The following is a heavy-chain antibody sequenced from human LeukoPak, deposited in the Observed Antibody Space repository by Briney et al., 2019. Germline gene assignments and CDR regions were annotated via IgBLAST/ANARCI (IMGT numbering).Heavy chain of an antibody. CDR2: IYTSGST. D-gene: IGHD6-19*01. Sequence: SQTLSLTCTVSGGSISSGSYYWSWIRQPAGKGLEWIGRIYTSGSTNYNHSLKSRVTISVDTSKNQFSLKLSSVTAAATAVYYCARAPPIAVAGTGWFDPWGQGTLVTVSS. J-gene: IGHJ5*02. V-gene: IGHV4-61*02. CDR1: GGSISSGSYY. CDR3: ARAPPIAVAGTGWFDP.